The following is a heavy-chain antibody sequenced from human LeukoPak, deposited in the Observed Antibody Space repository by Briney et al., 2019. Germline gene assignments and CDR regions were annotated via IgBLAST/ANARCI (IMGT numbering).Heavy chain of an antibody. CDR1: GYNFKTSG. Sequence: GASVKVSCKTSGYNFKTSGITWVRQAPGQGLEWMGWISAYNDNTKYAQKLQGRVTMTTDTSTSTAYMELRSLRSDDTAMYYCARDPGQSSGYGFDYWGQGTLVTVSS. CDR3: ARDPGQSSGYGFDY. D-gene: IGHD5-12*01. V-gene: IGHV1-18*04. J-gene: IGHJ4*02. CDR2: ISAYNDNT.